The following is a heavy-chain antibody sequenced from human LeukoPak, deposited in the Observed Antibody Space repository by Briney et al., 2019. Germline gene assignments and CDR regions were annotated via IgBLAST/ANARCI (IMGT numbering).Heavy chain of an antibody. Sequence: SETLSLTCTVSGGSINSSSYYWGWIRQSPGKGLESIGSVYYRGNTYYNPSLKSRVTISVDTSKNHFSLRLSSVTAADTAVYYCARHLTTVATGFDYWGQGTLVTVSS. V-gene: IGHV4-39*01. CDR2: VYYRGNT. D-gene: IGHD4-11*01. J-gene: IGHJ4*02. CDR1: GGSINSSSYY. CDR3: ARHLTTVATGFDY.